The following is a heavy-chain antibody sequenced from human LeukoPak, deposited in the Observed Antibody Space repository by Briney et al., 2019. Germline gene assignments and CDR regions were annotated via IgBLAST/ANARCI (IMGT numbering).Heavy chain of an antibody. Sequence: GGSLTLSCAASGFTFSSYAMSWVRQAPAKGLEWVSAISAGGDTTYTADSVRGRFTISRDNSKNTLYLPMNTLTAEDTAVYYCAGISYSGTWPVGYWGQGTLVTVTA. J-gene: IGHJ4*02. D-gene: IGHD6-25*01. CDR3: AGISYSGTWPVGY. CDR1: GFTFSSYA. CDR2: ISAGGDTT. V-gene: IGHV3-23*01.